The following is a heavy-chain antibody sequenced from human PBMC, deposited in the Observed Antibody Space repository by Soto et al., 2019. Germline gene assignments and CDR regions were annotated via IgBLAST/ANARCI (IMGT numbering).Heavy chain of an antibody. Sequence: RLSCAASGFTFSSYGMHWVRQAPGKGLEWVAVIWCDGSNKYYADSVKGRFTISRDNSKNTLYLQMNSLRAEDTAVYYCARDAGTAMENWFDPWGQGTLVTVSS. CDR2: IWCDGSNK. V-gene: IGHV3-33*01. CDR3: ARDAGTAMENWFDP. D-gene: IGHD5-18*01. J-gene: IGHJ5*02. CDR1: GFTFSSYG.